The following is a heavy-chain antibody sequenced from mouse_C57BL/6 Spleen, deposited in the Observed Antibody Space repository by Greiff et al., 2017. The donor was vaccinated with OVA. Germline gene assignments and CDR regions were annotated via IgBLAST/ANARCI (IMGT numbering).Heavy chain of an antibody. D-gene: IGHD1-1*01. V-gene: IGHV5-12*01. Sequence: EVMLVESGGGLVQPGGSLKLSCAASGFTFSDYYMYWVRQTPEKRLEWVAYISNGGGSTYYPDTVKGRFTISRDNAKNTLYLQMSRLKSEDTAMYYCASHYYGSSYGWFAYWGQGTLVTVSA. CDR3: ASHYYGSSYGWFAY. CDR1: GFTFSDYY. CDR2: ISNGGGST. J-gene: IGHJ3*01.